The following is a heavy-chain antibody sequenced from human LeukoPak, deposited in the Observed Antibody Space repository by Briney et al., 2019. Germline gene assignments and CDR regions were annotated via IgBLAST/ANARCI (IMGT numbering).Heavy chain of an antibody. V-gene: IGHV4-59*01. D-gene: IGHD7-27*01. Sequence: SETLSLTCTVSGGSISSYYWSWIRQPPGKGLEWIGYIYHTGSTSYSPSLKSRVTISADTSQNQFSLKLSSVTAADTAVYYCASRKLGNDYWGQGTLVTVSS. CDR3: ASRKLGNDY. CDR1: GGSISSYY. CDR2: IYHTGST. J-gene: IGHJ4*02.